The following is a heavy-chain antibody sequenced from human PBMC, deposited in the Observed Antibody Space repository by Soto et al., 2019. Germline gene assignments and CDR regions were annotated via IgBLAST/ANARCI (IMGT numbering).Heavy chain of an antibody. D-gene: IGHD6-6*01. CDR1: GCTFTSYG. Sequence: ASVKVSCKASGCTFTSYGISWVRQAPGQGLEWMGWISAYNGNTNYAQKLQGRVTMTTDTSTSTAYMELRSLRSDDTAVYYCARDFPYSSSSRRGFYYYYGMDVWGQGTTVTVSS. CDR2: ISAYNGNT. J-gene: IGHJ6*02. CDR3: ARDFPYSSSSRRGFYYYYGMDV. V-gene: IGHV1-18*04.